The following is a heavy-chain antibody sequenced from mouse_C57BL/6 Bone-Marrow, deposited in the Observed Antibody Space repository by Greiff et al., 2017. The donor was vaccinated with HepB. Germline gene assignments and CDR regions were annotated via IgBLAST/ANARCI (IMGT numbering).Heavy chain of an antibody. Sequence: QVHVKQSGPGLVQPSQSLSITCTVSGFSLTSYGVHWVRQSPGKGLEWLGVIWRGGSTDYNAAFMSRLSITKDNSKSQVFFKMNSLQADDTAIYYCAKKHYGSSYAMDYWGQGTSVTVSS. V-gene: IGHV2-5*01. CDR2: IWRGGST. D-gene: IGHD1-1*01. CDR1: GFSLTSYG. J-gene: IGHJ4*01. CDR3: AKKHYGSSYAMDY.